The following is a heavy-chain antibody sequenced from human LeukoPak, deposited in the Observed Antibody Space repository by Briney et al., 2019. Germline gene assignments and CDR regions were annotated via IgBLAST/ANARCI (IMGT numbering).Heavy chain of an antibody. D-gene: IGHD3-22*01. J-gene: IGHJ4*02. V-gene: IGHV3-66*01. CDR1: GFTVGSNT. CDR3: ARGGRYFDISGYYFD. Sequence: GGSLRLSCAAYGFTVGSNTKSWVRQALEKGLGWVSIIYSGGSTSYTDSVQGRFTISRDNSKNTLYLQMNSLRTEDTALYYCARGGRYFDISGYYFDWGQGTLVTVSS. CDR2: IYSGGST.